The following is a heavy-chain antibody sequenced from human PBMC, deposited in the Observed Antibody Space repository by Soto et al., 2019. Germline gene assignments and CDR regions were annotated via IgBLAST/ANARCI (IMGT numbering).Heavy chain of an antibody. CDR2: IYWDDSK. CDR3: AHKGPEDWPLDY. V-gene: IGHV2-5*02. J-gene: IGHJ4*02. CDR1: GFSLSTSGVG. Sequence: QITLKESGPTLVRPTQTLTLTCAFSGFSLSTSGVGVGWIRQPPGKALEWLAVIYWDDSKHYSPSLRSRLTITKDTSKNQVVLTMTSMDPMDTGTYYCAHKGPEDWPLDYWGQGNLVTVSS. D-gene: IGHD3-9*01.